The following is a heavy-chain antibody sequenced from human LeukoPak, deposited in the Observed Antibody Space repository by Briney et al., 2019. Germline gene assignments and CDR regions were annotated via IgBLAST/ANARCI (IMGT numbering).Heavy chain of an antibody. CDR3: ARGGTMVRGVTEPFDY. Sequence: SETLSLTCAVYGGSFSGYYWSWIRQPPGKGLEWIGEINHSGSTNYNPSLKSRVTISVDTSKNQFSLKLSSVTAADTAVYYCARGGTMVRGVTEPFDYWGQGTLVTVSS. CDR1: GGSFSGYY. CDR2: INHSGST. V-gene: IGHV4-34*01. J-gene: IGHJ4*02. D-gene: IGHD3-10*01.